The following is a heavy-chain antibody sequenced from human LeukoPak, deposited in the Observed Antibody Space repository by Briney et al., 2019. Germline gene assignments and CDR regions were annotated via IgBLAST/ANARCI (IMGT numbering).Heavy chain of an antibody. V-gene: IGHV4-34*01. CDR1: GGSLSGYY. J-gene: IGHJ6*03. CDR3: ARGPFAARPPNYHMDV. Sequence: PSETLSLTCAVYGGSLSGYYWSWIRQPPGKGLEWIGETNHSGSTNDNPSLKSRVTISVDTSKSQFSLKLKSVIAADTAVYYCARGPFAARPPNYHMDVCDKATTLTGSS. D-gene: IGHD6-6*01. CDR2: TNHSGST.